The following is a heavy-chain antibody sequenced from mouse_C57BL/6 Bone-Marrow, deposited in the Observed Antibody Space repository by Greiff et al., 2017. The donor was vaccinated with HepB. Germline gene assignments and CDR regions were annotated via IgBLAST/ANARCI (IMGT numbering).Heavy chain of an antibody. Sequence: EVQLVESGGDLVKPGGSLKLSCAASGFTFSSYGMSWVRQTPDKRLEWVATISSGGSYTYYPDSVKGRFTISRDNAKNTLYLQMSSLKSEDTAMYYCARLYSNYGYFDVWGTGTTVTVSS. V-gene: IGHV5-6*01. CDR2: ISSGGSYT. D-gene: IGHD2-5*01. J-gene: IGHJ1*03. CDR3: ARLYSNYGYFDV. CDR1: GFTFSSYG.